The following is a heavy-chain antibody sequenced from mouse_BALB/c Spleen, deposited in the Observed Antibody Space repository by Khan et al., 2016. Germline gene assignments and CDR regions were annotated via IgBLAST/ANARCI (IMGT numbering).Heavy chain of an antibody. V-gene: IGHV1-87*01. CDR1: GYTFTTYW. J-gene: IGHJ2*01. D-gene: IGHD2-4*01. CDR3: ASGNSYYDYDY. CDR2: IYPGDGDT. Sequence: QVRLQQSGAELARPGASVKLSCKASGYTFTTYWMQWVKQRPGQGLEWIGAIYPGDGDTRYTQKFKGKATLTADQSSSTAYMQLRSLASEDSAVYYCASGNSYYDYDYWGQGTTLTVSS.